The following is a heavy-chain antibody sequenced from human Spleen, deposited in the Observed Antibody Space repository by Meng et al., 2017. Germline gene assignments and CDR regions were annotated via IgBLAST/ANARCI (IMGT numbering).Heavy chain of an antibody. CDR3: AHAGMVGSSTLFYFDY. J-gene: IGHJ4*02. CDR1: GVSLSTGGMA. CDR2: IFWDDDE. D-gene: IGHD1-26*01. V-gene: IGHV2-5*02. Sequence: QTPLKGLGPTAGKPNPSLTLTCTFSGVSLSTGGMAVGWIRQPPGKALEWLGFIFWDDDERYSPSLKSRLTITKDTSKNQVVLTVTNMDPVDSATYYCAHAGMVGSSTLFYFDYWGQGILVTVSS.